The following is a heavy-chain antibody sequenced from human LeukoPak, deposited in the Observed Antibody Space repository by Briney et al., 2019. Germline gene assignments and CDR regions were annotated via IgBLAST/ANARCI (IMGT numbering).Heavy chain of an antibody. D-gene: IGHD3-22*01. V-gene: IGHV4-34*01. CDR3: ARAPGSVVITDY. CDR1: GGSFSGYY. CDR2: INHSGST. J-gene: IGHJ4*02. Sequence: PSETLSLTCAVYGGSFSGYYWSWIRQPPGKGLEWIGEINHSGSTNYNPSLKSRVTISVDTSKNQFSLKLSSVTAADTAVYYCARAPGSVVITDYWGQGTLVTVSS.